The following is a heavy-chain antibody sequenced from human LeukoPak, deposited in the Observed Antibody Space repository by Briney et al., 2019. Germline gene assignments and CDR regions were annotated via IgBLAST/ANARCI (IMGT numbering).Heavy chain of an antibody. CDR2: IVVGSGNT. D-gene: IGHD3-10*01. J-gene: IGHJ6*03. V-gene: IGHV1-58*02. CDR3: AAGFGEHYYYMDV. CDR1: GFTFTSSA. Sequence: SVKVSCKASGFTFTSSAMQWVRQARGQRLEWIGWIVVGSGNTNYAQKFQERVTITRDMSTSTAYMELSSLRSEDTAVYYCAAGFGEHYYYMDVWGKGTTVTASS.